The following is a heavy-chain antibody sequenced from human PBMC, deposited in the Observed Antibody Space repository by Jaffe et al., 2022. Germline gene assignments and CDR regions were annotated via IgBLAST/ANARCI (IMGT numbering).Heavy chain of an antibody. CDR3: AKDMAVTTSRLDF. J-gene: IGHJ4*01. V-gene: IGHV3-30*02. D-gene: IGHD2-21*02. CDR1: GFKFNSYG. CDR2: IRNDGSTK. Sequence: QEQLLESGGGVVQPGGSLRLSCTASGFKFNSYGMHWVRQAPGKGLEWVAVIRNDGSTKYYGDSVKGRFSISRDNSKNTVDLQMNSLKAEDTAIYYCAKDMAVTTSRLDFWGQGTLVTVSS.